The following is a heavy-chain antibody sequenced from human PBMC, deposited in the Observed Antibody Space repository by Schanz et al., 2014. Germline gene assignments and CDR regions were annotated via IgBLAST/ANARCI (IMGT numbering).Heavy chain of an antibody. CDR1: GFTFSTYA. V-gene: IGHV3-23*04. D-gene: IGHD2-15*01. CDR3: SKDKQGSRSDDS. J-gene: IGHJ5*01. Sequence: EVQLVESGGALVQPGGSLRLSCAASGFTFSTYAMSWVRQAPGKGLDWVSAISGSGSRTYYADSVKGRFTISRDNSKNTLYLEMNRLRVDDTAVYYCSKDKQGSRSDDSWGQGTLVTVSS. CDR2: ISGSGSRT.